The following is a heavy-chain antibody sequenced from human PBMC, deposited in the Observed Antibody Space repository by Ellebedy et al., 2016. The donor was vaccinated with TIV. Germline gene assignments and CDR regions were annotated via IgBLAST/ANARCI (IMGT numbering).Heavy chain of an antibody. CDR1: GFTVSRNS. CDR3: ARKHLYGLD. V-gene: IGHV3-66*01. Sequence: PGGSLRLSCAASGFTVSRNSMNWVRQAPGKGLEWVSVIYSGGGTSYADSVKGRFTIFRDTSKNTLFLQMNSLRAEETAVYYGARKHLYGLDWGQGTLVTVSS. D-gene: IGHD3-10*01. CDR2: IYSGGGT. J-gene: IGHJ4*02.